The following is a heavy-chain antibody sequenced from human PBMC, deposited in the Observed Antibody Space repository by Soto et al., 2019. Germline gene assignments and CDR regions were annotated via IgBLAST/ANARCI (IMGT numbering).Heavy chain of an antibody. D-gene: IGHD4-17*01. CDR2: ISDAAGSA. J-gene: IGHJ3*01. CDR1: GFTFSIYA. Sequence: GGSLRLSCVASGFTFSIYAMSWVRQVPGKGLEWVSTISDAAGSAYYVDSVKGRFTISRDNSKKTLYLQMNSLRAEDSAVYYCARPYGGKIGDAPDLWGPGTMVTVSS. V-gene: IGHV3-23*01. CDR3: ARPYGGKIGDAPDL.